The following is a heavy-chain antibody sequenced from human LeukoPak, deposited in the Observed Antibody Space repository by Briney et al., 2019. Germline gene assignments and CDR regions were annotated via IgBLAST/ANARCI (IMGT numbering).Heavy chain of an antibody. CDR2: IYYSGST. CDR3: ARADYGFYGMDV. CDR1: DDSISSYY. D-gene: IGHD3-16*01. Sequence: SETLSLTCTVSDDSISSYYWSWIRQPPGKGLEWIGYIYYSGSTNYNPSLKSRVTISVDTSKNQFSLKLSSVTAADTAVYYCARADYGFYGMDVWGQGTTVTVSS. J-gene: IGHJ6*02. V-gene: IGHV4-59*01.